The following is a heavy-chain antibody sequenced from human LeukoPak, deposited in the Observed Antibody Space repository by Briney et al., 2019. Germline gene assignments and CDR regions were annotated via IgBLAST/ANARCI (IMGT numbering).Heavy chain of an antibody. J-gene: IGHJ4*02. D-gene: IGHD1-26*01. Sequence: GGSLRLSCAASGFTFDDYDMRWVRQAPGKGLEWVAVIWYDGSNKYYADSVKGRFTISRDNSKNTLYLQMNSLRAEDTAVYYCAIDRGGEPVRYFDYWGQGTLVTVSS. V-gene: IGHV3-33*08. CDR1: GFTFDDYD. CDR2: IWYDGSNK. CDR3: AIDRGGEPVRYFDY.